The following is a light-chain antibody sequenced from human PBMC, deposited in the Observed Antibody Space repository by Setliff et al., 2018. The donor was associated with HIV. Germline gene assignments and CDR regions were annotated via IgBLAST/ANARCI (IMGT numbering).Light chain of an antibody. CDR1: SSDVGGYNY. Sequence: QSVLAQPASVSGSPGQSITISCTGTSSDVGGYNYVSWYQQHPGKAPQLMIYDVSKRPSGVSNRFSGSKSGNTASLTISGLQAEDEADYYCSSYTSSSTLVFGTGTKVTVL. CDR3: SSYTSSSTLV. J-gene: IGLJ1*01. V-gene: IGLV2-14*01. CDR2: DVS.